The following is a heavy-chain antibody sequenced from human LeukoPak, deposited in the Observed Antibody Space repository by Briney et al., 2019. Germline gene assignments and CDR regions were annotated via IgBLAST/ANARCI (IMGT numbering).Heavy chain of an antibody. J-gene: IGHJ4*02. D-gene: IGHD2-2*01. CDR1: GYTFTSYD. V-gene: IGHV1-46*01. CDR3: ARDLYQLPEYYFDY. CDR2: INPSGGST. Sequence: ASVKVSCKASGYTFTSYDINWVRQATGQGLEWMGIINPSGGSTSYAQKFQGRVTMTRDTSTSTVYMELSSLRSEDTAVYYCARDLYQLPEYYFDYWGQGTLVTVSS.